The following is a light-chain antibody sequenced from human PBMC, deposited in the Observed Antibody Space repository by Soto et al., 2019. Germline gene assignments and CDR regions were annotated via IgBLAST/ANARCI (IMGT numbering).Light chain of an antibody. Sequence: DIQMTQSPSSLSASVGDRVTITCRASQTIKYYLNWYQQKPGKAPKLVINAASKLQSGVPSRFSASGSGTDFSLSITSLQPEDFAIYYCQQSCSTPHTFGQGTILEMK. CDR1: QTIKYY. J-gene: IGKJ2*01. CDR2: AAS. CDR3: QQSCSTPHT. V-gene: IGKV1-39*01.